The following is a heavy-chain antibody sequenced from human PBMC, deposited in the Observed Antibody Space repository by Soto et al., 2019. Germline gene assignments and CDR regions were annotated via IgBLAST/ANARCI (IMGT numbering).Heavy chain of an antibody. CDR3: ARLTDRSYSLDY. Sequence: PSETLSLTCTVSGGSLNSKNYYWGWIRQPPGKGLEWIGNIFYGVRTYYDPSLESRVTISVDTSKNQFSLRVTSVTAADRAVYHCARLTDRSYSLDYWGQGALVTVSS. CDR2: IFYGVRT. CDR1: GGSLNSKNYY. J-gene: IGHJ4*02. D-gene: IGHD2-15*01. V-gene: IGHV4-39*01.